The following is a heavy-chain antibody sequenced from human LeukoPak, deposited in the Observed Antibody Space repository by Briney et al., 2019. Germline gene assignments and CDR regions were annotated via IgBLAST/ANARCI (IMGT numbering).Heavy chain of an antibody. CDR2: IYDSGST. V-gene: IGHV4-59*01. CDR1: GGSISGYY. Sequence: SETLSLTCAVSGGSISGYYWSWIRQPPGKGLEWIGYIYDSGSTNYNPSLKSRVTISVDTSKNQFSLKLNSVTAADTAVYYYARVGGTNFYYYGLDVWGQGTTVTVSS. J-gene: IGHJ6*02. CDR3: ARVGGTNFYYYGLDV. D-gene: IGHD3-3*01.